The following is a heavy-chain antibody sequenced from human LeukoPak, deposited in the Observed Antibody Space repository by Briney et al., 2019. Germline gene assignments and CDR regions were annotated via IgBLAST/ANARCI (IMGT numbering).Heavy chain of an antibody. Sequence: SVKVSCKASGGTFSSYAISWVRQAPGQGLEWMGGIIPIFGTANYAQKFQGRVTITADESTSTAYMELSSLRSEDTAVYYCARAPRGYCSSTSCYGYFDYWGQGTLVTVSS. CDR2: IIPIFGTA. V-gene: IGHV1-69*13. D-gene: IGHD2-2*01. CDR1: GGTFSSYA. J-gene: IGHJ4*02. CDR3: ARAPRGYCSSTSCYGYFDY.